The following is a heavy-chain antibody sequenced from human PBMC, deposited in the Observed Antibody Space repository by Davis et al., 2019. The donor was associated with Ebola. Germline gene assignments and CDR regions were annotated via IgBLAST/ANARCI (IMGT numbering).Heavy chain of an antibody. CDR1: GYTFTNYY. CDR2: INPNDGRT. V-gene: IGHV1-46*03. D-gene: IGHD5-12*01. J-gene: IGHJ3*02. CDR3: TTPGGQDSGYDVFDI. Sequence: ASVKVSCKASGYTFTNYYMHWVRQAPGQGLEWMGMINPNDGRTIYAQKFQSRVTVTRDTSTTTVYMDLSSLRSEDTALYYCTTPGGQDSGYDVFDIWGQGTTVTVSS.